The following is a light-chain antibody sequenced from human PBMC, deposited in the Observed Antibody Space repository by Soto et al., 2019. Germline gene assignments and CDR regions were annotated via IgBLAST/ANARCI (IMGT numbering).Light chain of an antibody. CDR1: QSISSY. Sequence: DIQMTQSPSSLSASVGDRVTITCRASQSISSYLNWYQQKPGKAPKLLIYGASSLKSGVPSRFSGSASGTDFTLTISSLQPEDFATYYCQQSYSTPHTFGQGTRLDIK. J-gene: IGKJ5*01. V-gene: IGKV1-39*01. CDR2: GAS. CDR3: QQSYSTPHT.